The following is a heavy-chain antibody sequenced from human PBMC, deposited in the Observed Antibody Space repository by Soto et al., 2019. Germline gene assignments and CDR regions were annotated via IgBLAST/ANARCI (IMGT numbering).Heavy chain of an antibody. CDR1: GGSFSGYY. D-gene: IGHD3-10*01. CDR2: INHSGST. V-gene: IGHV4-34*01. Sequence: QVQLQQWGAGLLKPSETLSLTCAVYGGSFSGYYWSWIRQPPGKGLEWIGEINHSGSTNYNPSLKSRVTISVDTSKNQFSLKLSSVTAADTAVYYCARRKTYYYGSGSSPFDYWGQGTLVTVSS. CDR3: ARRKTYYYGSGSSPFDY. J-gene: IGHJ4*02.